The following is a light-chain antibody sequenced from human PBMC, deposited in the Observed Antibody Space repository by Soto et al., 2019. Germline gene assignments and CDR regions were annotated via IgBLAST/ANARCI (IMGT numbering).Light chain of an antibody. CDR2: AAS. Sequence: DIQMTQSPSTLSASVGDTVTITCRASQTVSRYLNWYQQKSGTAPKLLIYAASTLHTGVPSRFSGRGSGTDFTLTISNLQREDFADYFCQQTYSNLWTFGQGTKVDI. J-gene: IGKJ1*01. V-gene: IGKV1-39*01. CDR1: QTVSRY. CDR3: QQTYSNLWT.